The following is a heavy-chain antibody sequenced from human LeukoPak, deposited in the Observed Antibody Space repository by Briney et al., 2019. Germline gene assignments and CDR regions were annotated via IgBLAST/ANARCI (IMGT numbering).Heavy chain of an antibody. Sequence: SETLSLTCTVSGGSISNYYWSWIRQPPGKGQEWIGYIYYSGSTNYNPSLKSRVTISVDTSKNQFSLKLSSVTAADTAVYYCARGGYYGSGNDFRFDPWGQGTLVTVSS. CDR1: GGSISNYY. CDR3: ARGGYYGSGNDFRFDP. D-gene: IGHD3-10*01. J-gene: IGHJ5*02. V-gene: IGHV4-59*01. CDR2: IYYSGST.